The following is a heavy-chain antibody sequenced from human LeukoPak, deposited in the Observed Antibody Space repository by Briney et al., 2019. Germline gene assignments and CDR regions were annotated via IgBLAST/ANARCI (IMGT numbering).Heavy chain of an antibody. Sequence: GGSLRLSCAASGFTFSSYSMNWVRQAPGKGLEWVSPISSSSSYIYYADSVKGRFTISRDNAKNSLYLQMNSQSAEDTAVYYCASRIVGTPDYFDYWGQGTLVTVSS. V-gene: IGHV3-21*01. CDR2: ISSSSSYI. J-gene: IGHJ4*02. CDR1: GFTFSSYS. D-gene: IGHD1-26*01. CDR3: ASRIVGTPDYFDY.